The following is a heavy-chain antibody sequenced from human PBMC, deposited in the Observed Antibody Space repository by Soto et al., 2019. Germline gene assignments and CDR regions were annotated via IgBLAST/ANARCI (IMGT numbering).Heavy chain of an antibody. J-gene: IGHJ5*02. CDR2: INPNSGGT. V-gene: IGHV1-2*04. CDR3: AKLPWADYGGIFDP. D-gene: IGHD4-17*01. Sequence: ASVKVSCKASGYTFTGYYMHWVRQAPGQGLEWMGWINPNSGGTNYAQKFQGWVTMTRDTSISTAYIELSRLRSDDTAVYYCAKLPWADYGGIFDPWGQGTLVTVSS. CDR1: GYTFTGYY.